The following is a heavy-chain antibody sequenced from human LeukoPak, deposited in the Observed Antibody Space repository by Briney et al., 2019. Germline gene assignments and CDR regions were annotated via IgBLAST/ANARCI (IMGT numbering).Heavy chain of an antibody. J-gene: IGHJ4*02. CDR3: AKVDGGLATAGTPDY. CDR1: GFTFSSYE. D-gene: IGHD6-13*01. CDR2: ISSSGSTI. V-gene: IGHV3-48*03. Sequence: GGSLRLSCAASGFTFSSYEMNWVRQAPGKGLEWVSYISSSGSTIYYADSVKGRFTISRDNSKNTLSLQMNSLRAEDTAVYYCAKVDGGLATAGTPDYWGQGTLVTVSS.